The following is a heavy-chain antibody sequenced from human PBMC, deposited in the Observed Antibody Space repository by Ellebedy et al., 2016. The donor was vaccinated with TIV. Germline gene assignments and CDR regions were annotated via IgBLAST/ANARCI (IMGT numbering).Heavy chain of an antibody. CDR1: GYTFHSYG. CDR2: ISGYNTNA. V-gene: IGHV1-18*01. J-gene: IGHJ4*02. D-gene: IGHD3-10*01. CDR3: ARDQWDDYGSCDS. Sequence: AASVKVSCKASGYTFHSYGISWVRQAPGQGLEWMGWISGYNTNAQYATKVQDRITMTTDMSTSTASMEVRSLTSDDTAVYFCARDQWDDYGSCDSWGQGTLVIVSS.